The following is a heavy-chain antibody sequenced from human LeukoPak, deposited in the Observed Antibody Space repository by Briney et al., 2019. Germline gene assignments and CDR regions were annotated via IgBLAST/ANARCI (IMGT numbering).Heavy chain of an antibody. CDR2: ISYDGSNK. J-gene: IGHJ4*02. CDR1: GFTFSSYG. CDR3: ARDTSGDYYFDY. Sequence: GGSLRLSCAASGFTFSSYGMHWVRQAPGKGLEWVAVISYDGSNKYYADSVKGRFTISRDNSKNTLYLQMNSLRAEDTAVYYCARDTSGDYYFDYWGQGTLVTVSS. D-gene: IGHD4-17*01. V-gene: IGHV3-30*03.